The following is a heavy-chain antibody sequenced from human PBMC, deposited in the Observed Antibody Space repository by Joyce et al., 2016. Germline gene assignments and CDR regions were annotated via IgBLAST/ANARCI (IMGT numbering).Heavy chain of an antibody. J-gene: IGHJ4*02. CDR3: TTINNYGD. CDR2: NNPGNGNT. Sequence: QVQLVQSGAEVKKPGASVKVSCKASGYTFTDYPIHWVRQAPGQRLEWMGWNNPGNGNTKYSQKCQGRVTITRDTSASTAYIEVSSLRSEDTAVYYCTTINNYGDWGQGTLITVSS. D-gene: IGHD4-17*01. CDR1: GYTFTDYP. V-gene: IGHV1-3*01.